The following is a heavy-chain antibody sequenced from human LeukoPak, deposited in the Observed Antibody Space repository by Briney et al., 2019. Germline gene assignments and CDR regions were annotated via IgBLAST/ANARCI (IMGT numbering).Heavy chain of an antibody. CDR3: ARDMAPIVGATTGFDY. CDR1: GFTVSSNY. V-gene: IGHV3-53*05. D-gene: IGHD1-26*01. J-gene: IGHJ4*02. Sequence: GGSLRLSCAASGFTVSSNYMSWVRQAPGKGLEWVSVIYSGGSTYYADSVKGRFTISRDNSKNTLYLQMNSLRAEDTAVYYCARDMAPIVGATTGFDYWGQGTLVTVSS. CDR2: IYSGGST.